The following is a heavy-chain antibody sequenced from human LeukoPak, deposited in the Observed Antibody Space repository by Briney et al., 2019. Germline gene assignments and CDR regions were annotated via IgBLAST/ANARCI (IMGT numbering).Heavy chain of an antibody. V-gene: IGHV3-21*01. J-gene: IGHJ6*02. Sequence: GGSLRLSCAASGFTFSSYTMNWVRQAPGRGLEWVSSISSSGTYIYNADSVKGRFTISKDNAKSSLYLQMNSLGAEDTAVYYCARDLGTVTSYYHYTMDVWGQGTTVTVSS. D-gene: IGHD4-17*01. CDR1: GFTFSSYT. CDR3: ARDLGTVTSYYHYTMDV. CDR2: ISSSGTYI.